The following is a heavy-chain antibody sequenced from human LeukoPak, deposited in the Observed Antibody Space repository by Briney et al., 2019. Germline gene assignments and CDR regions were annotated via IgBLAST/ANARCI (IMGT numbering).Heavy chain of an antibody. D-gene: IGHD4-23*01. J-gene: IGHJ4*02. Sequence: GGSLRLSCAASAFTFSNYWMSWVRQAPGKGLEWVANIKEDGSEINYVDSVKGRFTISRDNAKNSLYLQMNSLRVDDTAVYYCARDRGYSTFDYWGQGALVTVSS. CDR2: IKEDGSEI. CDR1: AFTFSNYW. CDR3: ARDRGYSTFDY. V-gene: IGHV3-7*01.